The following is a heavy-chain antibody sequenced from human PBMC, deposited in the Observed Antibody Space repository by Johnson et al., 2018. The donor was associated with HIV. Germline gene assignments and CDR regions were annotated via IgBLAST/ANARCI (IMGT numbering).Heavy chain of an antibody. V-gene: IGHV3-23*04. CDR3: ARGNNAEKATIPV. D-gene: IGHD5-24*01. CDR1: GFTFDDYA. CDR2: ISDSGGST. J-gene: IGHJ3*01. Sequence: VQLVESGGGLVQPGRSLKLSCAASGFTFDDYAMRWVRQAPGKGLEWVSGISDSGGSTHYADSVKGRFTISRDNSKDMLHLQMGGLRVEDMAVYYCARGNNAEKATIPVWGQGTMVTVSS.